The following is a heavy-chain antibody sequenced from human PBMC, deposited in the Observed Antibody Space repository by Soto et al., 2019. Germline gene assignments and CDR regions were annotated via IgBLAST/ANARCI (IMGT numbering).Heavy chain of an antibody. Sequence: PGGSLRLSCAASGFTFSNYAMTWVRQGPGKGLEWVSGISGSGGRSYYADSVKGRFTISRDNSKNTLYLQMNSLRAEDTAVYYCANLYRGYSYGLMAYGMDVWGQGTTDTVSS. CDR1: GFTFSNYA. D-gene: IGHD5-18*01. V-gene: IGHV3-23*01. J-gene: IGHJ6*01. CDR3: ANLYRGYSYGLMAYGMDV. CDR2: ISGSGGRS.